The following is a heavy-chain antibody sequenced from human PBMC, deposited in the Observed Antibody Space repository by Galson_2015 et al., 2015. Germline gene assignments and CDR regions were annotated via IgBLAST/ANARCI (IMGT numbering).Heavy chain of an antibody. CDR1: GFTFSSYG. V-gene: IGHV3-30*18. D-gene: IGHD6-13*01. CDR3: AKGGIAAAVFDY. CDR2: ISYDGSNK. J-gene: IGHJ4*02. Sequence: SLRLSCAASGFTFSSYGMHWVRQAPGKGLEWVAVISYDGSNKYYADSVKGRFTISRDNSKNTLYLQMNSLRAEDTAVYYCAKGGIAAAVFDYWCQGTLVTVSS.